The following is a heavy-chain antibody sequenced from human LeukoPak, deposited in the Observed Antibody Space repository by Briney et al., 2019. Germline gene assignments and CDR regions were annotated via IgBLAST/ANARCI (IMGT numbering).Heavy chain of an antibody. CDR2: IKQDGSER. CDR1: GFTFSSSW. Sequence: GGSLRLSCVASGFTFSSSWMSWVRQAPGKGLEWVANIKQDGSERSYVESVRGRFTISRDNAKNSLYLQLNSLRAEDTALYYCARDNPPDYWGQGTLVTVSS. V-gene: IGHV3-7*03. CDR3: ARDNPPDY. J-gene: IGHJ4*02.